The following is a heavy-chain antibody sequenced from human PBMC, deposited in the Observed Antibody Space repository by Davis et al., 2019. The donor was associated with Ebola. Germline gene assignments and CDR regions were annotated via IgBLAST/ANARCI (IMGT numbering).Heavy chain of an antibody. CDR3: ARERRWFGELAIDY. CDR1: GGTFSSYA. CDR2: INAGNGNT. J-gene: IGHJ4*02. V-gene: IGHV1-3*01. D-gene: IGHD3-10*01. Sequence: AASVKVSCKASGGTFSSYAMHWVRQAPGQRLEWMGWINAGNGNTKYSQKFQGRVTITRDTSASTAYMELSSLRSEDTAVYYCARERRWFGELAIDYWGQGTLVTVSS.